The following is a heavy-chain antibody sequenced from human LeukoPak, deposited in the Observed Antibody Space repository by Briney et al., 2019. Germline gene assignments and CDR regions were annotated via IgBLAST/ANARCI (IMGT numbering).Heavy chain of an antibody. CDR2: INWNGGST. D-gene: IGHD3-22*01. Sequence: GRSLRLSCAASGLTFDDYGMSWVRQAPGKGLEWVSGINWNGGSTGYADSVKGRFTISRDNAKNSLYLQMNSLRAEDTALYYCARGRDDSSGYYEYWGQGTLVTVSS. J-gene: IGHJ4*02. CDR1: GLTFDDYG. CDR3: ARGRDDSSGYYEY. V-gene: IGHV3-20*04.